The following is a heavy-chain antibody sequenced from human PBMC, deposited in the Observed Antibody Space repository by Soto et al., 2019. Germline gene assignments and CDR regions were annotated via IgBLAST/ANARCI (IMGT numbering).Heavy chain of an antibody. Sequence: SETLSLTCTVSGGSISSYYWSWIRQPPGKGLEWIGYIYYSGSTNYNPSLKSRVTISVDTSKNQFSLKLSSVTAADTAVYYCARDASEARGSGSYYNNSPRFFDYWGQGTLVTVSS. CDR3: ARDASEARGSGSYYNNSPRFFDY. CDR1: GGSISSYY. V-gene: IGHV4-59*01. J-gene: IGHJ4*02. D-gene: IGHD3-10*01. CDR2: IYYSGST.